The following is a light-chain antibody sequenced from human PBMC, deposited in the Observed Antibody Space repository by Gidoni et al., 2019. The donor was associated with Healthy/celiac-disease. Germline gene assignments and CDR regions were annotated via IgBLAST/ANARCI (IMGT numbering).Light chain of an antibody. CDR3: QAWDSSRVV. J-gene: IGLJ2*01. CDR2: QDS. V-gene: IGLV3-1*01. Sequence: SYELTQPPSVSVSPGQTASITCSGDKLGDKYACWYQQKPGQSPVLVIYQDSKRPSVIPERFAGSTSGNTATLTISGTQAMDAADYYCQAWDSSRVVFGGGTKLTVL. CDR1: KLGDKY.